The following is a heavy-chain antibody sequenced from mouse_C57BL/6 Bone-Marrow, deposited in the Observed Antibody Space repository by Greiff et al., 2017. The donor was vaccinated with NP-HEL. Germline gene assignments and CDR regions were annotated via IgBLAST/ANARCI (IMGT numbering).Heavy chain of an antibody. J-gene: IGHJ3*01. D-gene: IGHD1-1*01. CDR2: IDPSDSVT. CDR3: ARSLYGSSAWFAY. V-gene: IGHV1-52*01. CDR1: GYTFTSYW. Sequence: VQLQQSGAELVRPGSSVKLSCKASGYTFTSYWMHWVKQRPIQGLEWIGNIDPSDSVTHYNQKFKDKATLTVDKSSSTAYMQLSSLTSEDSAVYYCARSLYGSSAWFAYWGQGTLVTVSA.